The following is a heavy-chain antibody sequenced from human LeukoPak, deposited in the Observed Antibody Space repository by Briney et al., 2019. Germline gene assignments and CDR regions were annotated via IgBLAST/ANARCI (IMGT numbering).Heavy chain of an antibody. Sequence: SETLSLTCTVSGGSISSSSYYWGWIRQPPGKGLEWIGSIYYSGSTYYNPSLKSRVTISVDTSKIQFSLKLSSVTAADTAVYYCAGTYYYTSGSYSNFDYWGQGTLVTVSS. J-gene: IGHJ4*02. CDR1: GGSISSSSYY. D-gene: IGHD3-10*01. V-gene: IGHV4-39*07. CDR3: AGTYYYTSGSYSNFDY. CDR2: IYYSGST.